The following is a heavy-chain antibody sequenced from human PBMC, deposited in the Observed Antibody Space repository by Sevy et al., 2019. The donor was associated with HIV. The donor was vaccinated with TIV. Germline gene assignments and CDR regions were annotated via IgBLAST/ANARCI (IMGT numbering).Heavy chain of an antibody. J-gene: IGHJ6*02. Sequence: ASVKVSCKASGGTFSSYAISWVRQAPGQGLEWRGGIIPIFGTANDAQKFQGRVTITADESTSTAYMELSSLRSEDTAVYYCARDGGFLEWLPRPYYYYYYGMDVWGQGTTVTVSS. CDR1: GGTFSSYA. CDR2: IIPIFGTA. CDR3: ARDGGFLEWLPRPYYYYYYGMDV. V-gene: IGHV1-69*13. D-gene: IGHD3-3*01.